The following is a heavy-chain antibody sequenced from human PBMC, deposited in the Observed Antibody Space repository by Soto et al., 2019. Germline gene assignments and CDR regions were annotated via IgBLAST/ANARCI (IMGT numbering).Heavy chain of an antibody. J-gene: IGHJ4*02. CDR3: AIARSFGY. V-gene: IGHV4-34*01. CDR1: GGSFSGYY. Sequence: PSETLSLTCAVYGGSFSGYYWSWIRQPPGKGLEWIGEINHSGSTNYNPSLKSRVTISVDTSKNQFSLKLSSVTAADTAVYYCAIARSFGYWGQGTLVTVSS. CDR2: INHSGST.